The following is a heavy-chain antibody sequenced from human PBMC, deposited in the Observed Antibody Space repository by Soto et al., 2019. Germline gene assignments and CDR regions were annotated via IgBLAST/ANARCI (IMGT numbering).Heavy chain of an antibody. D-gene: IGHD1-26*01. J-gene: IGHJ4*02. Sequence: ASVKVSCKASGYTFTGHYIHWVRQAPEQGPEWMGEIGPESGATRYAQRFQGRVTMTRDMSITTVYMELNNLSPDNTAVYYCGRGRSGQIVVFYWGQGTPVTVSS. CDR2: IGPESGAT. CDR3: GRGRSGQIVVFY. V-gene: IGHV1-2*02. CDR1: GYTFTGHY.